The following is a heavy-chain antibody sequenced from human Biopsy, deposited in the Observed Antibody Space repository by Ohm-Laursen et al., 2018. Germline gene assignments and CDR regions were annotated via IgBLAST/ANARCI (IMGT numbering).Heavy chain of an antibody. V-gene: IGHV1-18*01. D-gene: IGHD2-15*01. CDR3: VREGLDCAGGTCYSGPLDL. Sequence: EASVKVSCKVSGYSFTSYGMNWVRQAPGQGLEWVGWISPYFGNTNSTQKLQARVTLSTETSTDTAYMELRSLRYDDTAIYYCVREGLDCAGGTCYSGPLDLWGQGTLITVSS. J-gene: IGHJ4*03. CDR1: GYSFTSYG. CDR2: ISPYFGNT.